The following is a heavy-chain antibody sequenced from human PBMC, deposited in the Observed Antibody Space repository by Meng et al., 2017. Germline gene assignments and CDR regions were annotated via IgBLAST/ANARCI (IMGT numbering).Heavy chain of an antibody. CDR3: ARDWGLYDYVWGSYRYGAFDI. CDR2: ISAYNGNT. CDR1: GYTFTSYG. D-gene: IGHD3-16*02. V-gene: IGHV1-18*01. Sequence: ASVKVSCKASGYTFTSYGISWVRQAPGQGLEWMGWISAYNGNTNYAQKLQGRVTMTTDTSTSTAYMELRSLRSDDTAVYYCARDWGLYDYVWGSYRYGAFDIWGQGKMVT. J-gene: IGHJ3*02.